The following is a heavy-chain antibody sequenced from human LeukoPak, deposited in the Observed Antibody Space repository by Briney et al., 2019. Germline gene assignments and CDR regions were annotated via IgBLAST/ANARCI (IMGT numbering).Heavy chain of an antibody. Sequence: SETLSLTCTVSGGSISSGSYYWSWIRQPAGKGLEWIGRIYTSGSTNYNPSLKSRVTISVDTSKNQFSLRLSSVNAADTAVYYCARDILATSIAAPYYWGQGTLVTVSS. CDR3: ARDILATSIAAPYY. D-gene: IGHD6-13*01. CDR2: IYTSGST. CDR1: GGSISSGSYY. V-gene: IGHV4-61*02. J-gene: IGHJ4*02.